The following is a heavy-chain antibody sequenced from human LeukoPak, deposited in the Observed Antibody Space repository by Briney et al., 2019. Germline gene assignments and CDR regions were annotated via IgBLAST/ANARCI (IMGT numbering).Heavy chain of an antibody. CDR2: IYPGDSDT. D-gene: IGHD1-26*01. V-gene: IGHV5-51*01. CDR3: ARRRDLYSGSYYPFDY. CDR1: GYSFTSYW. J-gene: IGHJ4*02. Sequence: GESLKISCKGSGYSFTSYWIGWVRQMPGKGLEWMGIIYPGDSDTRYSPSFQGQVTISADKFISTAYLQWSSLKASGTAMYYCARRRDLYSGSYYPFDYWGQGTLVTVSS.